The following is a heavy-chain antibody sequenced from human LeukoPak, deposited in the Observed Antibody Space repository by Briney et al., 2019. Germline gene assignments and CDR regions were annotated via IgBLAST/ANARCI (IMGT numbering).Heavy chain of an antibody. Sequence: GGSLRLSCAASEFIFSAYAMHWVRQAPGKGLEWVAVISDDGSNTFYADSVKGRFTISRDNAKSTVYLQMNSLRPEDTAVYYCARIGIAGGYWGQGTLVTVSS. CDR2: ISDDGSNT. V-gene: IGHV3-30-3*01. D-gene: IGHD2-21*01. J-gene: IGHJ4*02. CDR1: EFIFSAYA. CDR3: ARIGIAGGY.